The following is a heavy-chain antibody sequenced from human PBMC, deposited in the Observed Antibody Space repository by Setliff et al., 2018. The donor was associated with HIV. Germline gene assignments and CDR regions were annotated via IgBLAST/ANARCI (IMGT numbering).Heavy chain of an antibody. CDR3: ARDYFGSLDY. D-gene: IGHD3-10*01. Sequence: SETLSLTCTVSGDSVNDRSYFWGWIRQPPGKGLEWIGTFYYNGDSRYNPSLKSRVTISVDTSKNQLSLNLNSVTAADTAVYYCARDYFGSLDYWGQGTLVTVSS. J-gene: IGHJ4*02. CDR2: FYYNGDS. CDR1: GDSVNDRSYF. V-gene: IGHV4-39*02.